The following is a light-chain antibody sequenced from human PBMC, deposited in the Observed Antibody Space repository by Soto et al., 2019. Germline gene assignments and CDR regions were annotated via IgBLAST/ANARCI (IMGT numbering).Light chain of an antibody. CDR1: QDISNY. Sequence: DLQMTQSPSSLSASVGDRVTITCQASQDISNYLNWYQQKPGKAPKLLIYDASNLETGVPSRFXGSGSGTDFTFTISSLQPEDIETHYCQQYDNLPPFTFGPGTKVDIK. J-gene: IGKJ3*01. CDR3: QQYDNLPPFT. CDR2: DAS. V-gene: IGKV1-33*01.